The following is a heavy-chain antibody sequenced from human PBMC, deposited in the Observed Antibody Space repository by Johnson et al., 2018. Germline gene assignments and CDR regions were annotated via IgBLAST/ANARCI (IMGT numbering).Heavy chain of an antibody. D-gene: IGHD2-8*02. J-gene: IGHJ1*01. Sequence: LRLSCAASGXTFDXYAXHWVPQAPGKGLEWVSGISWNSGSIGYADSVKGRFIIPRDNAKISLSLQMNSLRAEDTALYYCAKDISLRVWWYFQHWGQGTLVTVSS. CDR2: ISWNSGSI. CDR1: GXTFDXYA. V-gene: IGHV3-9*01. CDR3: AKDISLRVWWYFQH.